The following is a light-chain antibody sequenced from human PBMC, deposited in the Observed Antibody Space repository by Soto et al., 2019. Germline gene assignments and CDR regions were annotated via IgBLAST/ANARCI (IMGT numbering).Light chain of an antibody. Sequence: EIVLTQSPGTLSLSPGVRDTLSCKSSQSVISNFLAWYQQKPGQAPRLLIYGASNRAAGIPDRFSGSGSGTDFTLTISRLEPEDFAVYYCHQYSSSRRTFGQGTKVDIK. V-gene: IGKV3-20*01. J-gene: IGKJ1*01. CDR2: GAS. CDR3: HQYSSSRRT. CDR1: QSVISNF.